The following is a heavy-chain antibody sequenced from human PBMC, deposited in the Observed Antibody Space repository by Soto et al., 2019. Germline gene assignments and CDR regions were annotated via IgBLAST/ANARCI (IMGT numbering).Heavy chain of an antibody. CDR1: GFSFSDYF. CDR2: INPSGDIK. J-gene: IGHJ5*02. D-gene: IGHD4-17*01. V-gene: IGHV1-46*01. Sequence: ASVKVSCKASGFSFSDYFMHWVRQAPGQGLEWMGIINPSGDIKNYAQKFQGRVTITRDTSTSTVYMDLSRLRYEDTAVYYCARDNSQDYGNPAASSWFHPWGQGTPVTVSS. CDR3: ARDNSQDYGNPAASSWFHP.